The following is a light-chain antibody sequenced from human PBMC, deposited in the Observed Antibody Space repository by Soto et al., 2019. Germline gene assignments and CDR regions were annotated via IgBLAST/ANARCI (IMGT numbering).Light chain of an antibody. V-gene: IGKV3-15*01. CDR1: QSVRSN. Sequence: EIVMTQSPVTLAASPGERATLSCRASQSVRSNLAWYQQKPGQAPRLLIFGASTRATGIPARFSGSGSGTEFTLTISSLQSEDFVVYYCQQYNNWPRTFGQGTKVEIK. J-gene: IGKJ1*01. CDR3: QQYNNWPRT. CDR2: GAS.